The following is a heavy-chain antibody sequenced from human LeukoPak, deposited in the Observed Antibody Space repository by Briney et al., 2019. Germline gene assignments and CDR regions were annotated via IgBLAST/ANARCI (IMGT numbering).Heavy chain of an antibody. CDR1: GGSFSGYY. Sequence: SETLSLTCAVYGGSFSGYYWSWIRQPPGKGLEWIGEINHSGSTNYNPSLKSQVTISVDTSKNQFSLKLSSVTAADTAVYYCARGAELLWFGEPKYFDYWGQGTLVTVSS. J-gene: IGHJ4*02. V-gene: IGHV4-34*01. CDR3: ARGAELLWFGEPKYFDY. CDR2: INHSGST. D-gene: IGHD3-10*01.